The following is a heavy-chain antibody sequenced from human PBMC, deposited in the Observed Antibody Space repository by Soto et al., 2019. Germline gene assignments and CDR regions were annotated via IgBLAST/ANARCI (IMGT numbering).Heavy chain of an antibody. D-gene: IGHD6-13*01. V-gene: IGHV4-39*07. CDR3: ARGSGGIAAAVDY. CDR2: IYYSGST. Sequence: SETLSLTCTVSGGSISSSSYYWGWIRQPPGKGLEWIGSIYYSGSTNYNPSLKSRVTISVDTSKNQFSLKLSSVTAADTAVYYCARGSGGIAAAVDYWGQGTLVTVSS. CDR1: GGSISSSSYY. J-gene: IGHJ4*02.